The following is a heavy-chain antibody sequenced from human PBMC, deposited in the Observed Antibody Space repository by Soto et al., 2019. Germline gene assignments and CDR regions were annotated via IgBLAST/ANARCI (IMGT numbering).Heavy chain of an antibody. CDR2: IIPMSGAT. CDR3: ARGGPENDY. D-gene: IGHD1-26*01. Sequence: QVQLVQSGAEVKKPGSSVKVSCKASGGTFSSYALSWVRQAPGQGLEWMGGIIPMSGATNYAQKFQGRVTFTADESTNTAYLELTSLRSEDTAVYYGARGGPENDYWGQGTLVTVSS. J-gene: IGHJ4*02. V-gene: IGHV1-69*12. CDR1: GGTFSSYA.